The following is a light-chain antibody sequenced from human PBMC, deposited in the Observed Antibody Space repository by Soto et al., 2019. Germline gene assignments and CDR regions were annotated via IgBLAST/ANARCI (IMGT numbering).Light chain of an antibody. CDR1: SSDVGLYNL. J-gene: IGLJ2*01. CDR3: SSYTSSRV. V-gene: IGLV2-14*02. CDR2: EVS. Sequence: QSALTQPASVAGSPGQSITISCTGTSSDVGLYNLVSWYQQHPGKAPKLMIYEVSNRPSGVSNRFSGSKSGNTASLTVSGLQAEDEADYYCSSYTSSRVFGGGTKLTVL.